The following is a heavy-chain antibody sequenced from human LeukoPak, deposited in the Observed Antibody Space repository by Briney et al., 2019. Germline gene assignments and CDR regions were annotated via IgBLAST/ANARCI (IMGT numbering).Heavy chain of an antibody. V-gene: IGHV4-59*01. CDR1: GGSISWFH. D-gene: IGHD5-12*01. CDR2: IHYSGST. CDR3: ARGLTTGYGSFDI. Sequence: PSETLSLTCTVSGGSISWFHWSWIRQPPGKGLEWIAYIHYSGSTNYNPSLKSRVTISLDTSREQFSLKLSSVTAADTAVYYCARGLTTGYGSFDIWGQGTMVTVSS. J-gene: IGHJ3*02.